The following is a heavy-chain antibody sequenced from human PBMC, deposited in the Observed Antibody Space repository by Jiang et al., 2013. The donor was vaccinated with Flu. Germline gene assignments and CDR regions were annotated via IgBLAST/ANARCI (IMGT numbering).Heavy chain of an antibody. J-gene: IGHJ4*02. Sequence: NNSAAWNWIRQSPSRGLEWLGRTYYRSKWNNDYAVSVKSRMTISADTSKNQFSLQLNSVTPEDTAVYYCARDKGGGWYFNSWGQGTLVTVSS. CDR2: TYYRSKWNN. CDR1: NNSAA. V-gene: IGHV6-1*01. D-gene: IGHD6-19*01. CDR3: ARDKGGGWYFNS.